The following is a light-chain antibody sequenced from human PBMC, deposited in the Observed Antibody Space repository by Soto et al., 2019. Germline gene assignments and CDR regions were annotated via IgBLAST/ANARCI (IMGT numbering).Light chain of an antibody. V-gene: IGKV1-13*02. CDR2: DAS. Sequence: AIQLTQSPSSLSASVGDRVTITCRASQGISSALAWYQQKPGKAPKLLIYDASSLESGVPSRFSGSGSGTDFTITISTLQPEDFATYYYKQYNSYPQIFGPRTKVDIK. CDR3: KQYNSYPQI. CDR1: QGISSA. J-gene: IGKJ3*01.